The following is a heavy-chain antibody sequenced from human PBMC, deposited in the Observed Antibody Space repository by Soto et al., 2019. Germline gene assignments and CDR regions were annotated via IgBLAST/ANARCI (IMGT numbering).Heavy chain of an antibody. D-gene: IGHD5-12*01. CDR3: ARVGGLDYNDY. J-gene: IGHJ4*02. CDR1: GYTFASYG. Sequence: ASVKVSCKASGYTFASYGISWVRQAPGQGLEWMGWISAYNGNTNYAQKLQGRVTMTTDTSTSTAYKELRSLRSDDTAVYYCARVGGLDYNDYWGQGTLVTVSS. CDR2: ISAYNGNT. V-gene: IGHV1-18*01.